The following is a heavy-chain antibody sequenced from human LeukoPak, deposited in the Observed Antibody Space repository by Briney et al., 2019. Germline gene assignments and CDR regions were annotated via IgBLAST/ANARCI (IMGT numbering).Heavy chain of an antibody. V-gene: IGHV4-30-2*01. D-gene: IGHD3-3*01. J-gene: IGHJ4*02. Sequence: SQTLSLTCTVSGGSISSGGYYWSWLRQPPGTGLEWVGYIYHSGSTYYNPSLKSRVTISVDRSKNQFSLKLSSVTAADTAVYYCASRLNQNVLRFLEWSELDYWGQGTLVTVSS. CDR3: ASRLNQNVLRFLEWSELDY. CDR2: IYHSGST. CDR1: GGSISSGGYY.